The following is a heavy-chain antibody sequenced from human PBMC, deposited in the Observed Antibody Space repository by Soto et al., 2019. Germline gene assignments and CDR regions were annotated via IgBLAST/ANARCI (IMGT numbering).Heavy chain of an antibody. Sequence: SETLSLTNTVAGGSISNYYWSWIRQPPGKGLEWIGYIYYSGSTNYNPSLKSRVTISVDTSKNQFSLKLSSVTAADTAVYYCARVVVTADYAFDIWGQGTMVTVSS. D-gene: IGHD2-21*02. CDR1: GGSISNYY. V-gene: IGHV4-59*01. CDR2: IYYSGST. J-gene: IGHJ3*02. CDR3: ARVVVTADYAFDI.